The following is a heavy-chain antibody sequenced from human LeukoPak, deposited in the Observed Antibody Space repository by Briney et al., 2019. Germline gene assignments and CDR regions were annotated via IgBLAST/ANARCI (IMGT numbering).Heavy chain of an antibody. CDR3: ARGDCSGGSCYLSLTTIDY. D-gene: IGHD2-15*01. CDR1: GYTFSSYG. V-gene: IGHV1-18*01. CDR2: ISADNGNT. Sequence: ASVKVSCKASGYTFSSYGISWVRQAPGQGLEWMGWISADNGNTNYVQKFQGRVTMTTDTSTSTAYMELRSLRAEDTAVYYCARGDCSGGSCYLSLTTIDYWGQGTLVTVSS. J-gene: IGHJ4*02.